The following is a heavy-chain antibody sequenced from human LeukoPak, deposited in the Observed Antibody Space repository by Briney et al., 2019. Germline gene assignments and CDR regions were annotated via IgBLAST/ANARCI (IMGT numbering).Heavy chain of an antibody. D-gene: IGHD2-8*01. Sequence: GGSLRLSCAASGFTFTDYYMSWIRQAPGKGVEWISYISSSGSTIYYADSVKGRFTISRDNAKNSLYLQMNSLRAEDTAVYYCARDRMDKFEYWGQGTLVTASS. V-gene: IGHV3-11*01. CDR2: ISSSGSTI. CDR3: ARDRMDKFEY. CDR1: GFTFTDYY. J-gene: IGHJ4*02.